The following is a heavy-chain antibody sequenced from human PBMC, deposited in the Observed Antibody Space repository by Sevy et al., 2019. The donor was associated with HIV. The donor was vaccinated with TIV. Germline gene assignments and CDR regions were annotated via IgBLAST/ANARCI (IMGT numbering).Heavy chain of an antibody. CDR2: IYYTGSS. Sequence: SETLSLTCTVSGISISNYYWTWIRQPPGKGLEWIGYIYYTGSSDSNPSLKSRVTTSVDTSKNQFSLKLSSVTAADTASYYCARGGPNQQQLDYFDSWGQGILVTVSS. CDR3: ARGGPNQQQLDYFDS. V-gene: IGHV4-59*01. J-gene: IGHJ4*02. D-gene: IGHD6-13*01. CDR1: GISISNYY.